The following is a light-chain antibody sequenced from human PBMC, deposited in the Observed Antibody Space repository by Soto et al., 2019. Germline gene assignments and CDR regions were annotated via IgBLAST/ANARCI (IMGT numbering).Light chain of an antibody. J-gene: IGLJ2*01. CDR3: AAWDVSLNGVV. CDR1: RSNIGDNA. V-gene: IGLV1-36*01. Sequence: QSVLTQPPSVSEAPWQRVTISCSGSRSNIGDNAVNWYQQLPGKAPRLLIYYDDLLPSGVSDRFSGSKFGTSASLAISGLQSEDEADYYCAAWDVSLNGVVFGGGTKLTVL. CDR2: YDD.